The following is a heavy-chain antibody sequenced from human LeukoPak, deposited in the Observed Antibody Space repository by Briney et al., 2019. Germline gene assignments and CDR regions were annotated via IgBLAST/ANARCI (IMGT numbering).Heavy chain of an antibody. V-gene: IGHV3-74*01. Sequence: PGGSLRLSCAASGFTFSSYWMHWVRQAPGKGLVWDSRINSDGSNTDYADSVKGRITISRDNAKNTLFLQMNSLRDEDTAVYYCARGQYGGYDSIGDYWGQGTLVTVSS. CDR2: INSDGSNT. D-gene: IGHD5-12*01. J-gene: IGHJ4*02. CDR1: GFTFSSYW. CDR3: ARGQYGGYDSIGDY.